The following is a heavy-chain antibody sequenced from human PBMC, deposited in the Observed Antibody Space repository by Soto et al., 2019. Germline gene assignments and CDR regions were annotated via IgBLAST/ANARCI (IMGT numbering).Heavy chain of an antibody. CDR1: GFTFSSYA. Sequence: PGGSLRLSCAASGFTFSSYAMSWVRQAPGKGLEWVSAISGSGGSTYYADSVKGRFTISRDNSKNTLYLQMNSLRAEDTAVYYCARDYPARGSARHGGSFIDYWGQAILVTVSS. CDR2: ISGSGGST. V-gene: IGHV3-23*01. J-gene: IGHJ4*02. D-gene: IGHD6-19*01. CDR3: ARDYPARGSARHGGSFIDY.